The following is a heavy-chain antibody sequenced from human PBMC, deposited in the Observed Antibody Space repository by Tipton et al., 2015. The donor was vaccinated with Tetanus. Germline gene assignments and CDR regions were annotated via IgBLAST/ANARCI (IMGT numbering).Heavy chain of an antibody. CDR3: AREMGSGGFDY. CDR2: ISGSGTYI. V-gene: IGHV3-21*01. D-gene: IGHD4-23*01. Sequence: SLRLSCAASGFTFTSYAMNWVRQAPGKGLEWVPSISGSGTYIYHADSVKGRFTISRDNAKNSLYLQMNSLRAEDTAAYYCAREMGSGGFDYWGQGILVTVSS. CDR1: GFTFTSYA. J-gene: IGHJ4*02.